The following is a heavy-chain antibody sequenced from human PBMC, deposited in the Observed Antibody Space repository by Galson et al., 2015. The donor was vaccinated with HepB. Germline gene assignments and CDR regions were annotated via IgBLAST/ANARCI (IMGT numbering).Heavy chain of an antibody. V-gene: IGHV1-18*01. CDR1: GYTFSSYS. J-gene: IGHJ5*02. CDR2: IDAYSRNT. D-gene: IGHD2-15*01. Sequence: SCKASGYTFSSYSITWVRQAPGQGLEWMGWIDAYSRNTNYARQLQGRVTMTTDTSTSTAYMELRSLTSDDTAVYYCARGALVAVVDATQNNWFDPWGQGTLVTVSS. CDR3: ARGALVAVVDATQNNWFDP.